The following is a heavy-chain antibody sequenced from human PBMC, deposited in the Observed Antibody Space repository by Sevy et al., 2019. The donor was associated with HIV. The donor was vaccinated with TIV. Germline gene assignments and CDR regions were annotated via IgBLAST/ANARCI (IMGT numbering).Heavy chain of an antibody. J-gene: IGHJ6*03. CDR2: ISGSGGST. CDR3: AKSGITMIVDKGYYYMDV. V-gene: IGHV3-23*01. D-gene: IGHD3-22*01. CDR1: AFTFSSYA. Sequence: GGSLRLSCAASAFTFSSYAMSWVRQAPGKGLEWVSAISGSGGSTYYADSVKGRFTVSRDNSKNTLYLQMNSLRAEDTDVYYCAKSGITMIVDKGYYYMDVWGKGTTVTVSS.